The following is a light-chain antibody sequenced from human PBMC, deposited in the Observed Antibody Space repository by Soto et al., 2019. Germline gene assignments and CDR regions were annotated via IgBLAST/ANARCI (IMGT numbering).Light chain of an antibody. J-gene: IGKJ1*01. V-gene: IGKV3-15*01. CDR3: QQYNNWRQT. CDR1: QSISSS. CDR2: GAS. Sequence: IVLTQSPGTLSLSPGERASLSCGASQSISSSFLAWYQQKPGQAPRLLLYGASARATGVPARFSGSGSGTQFTLTISSLQPEDFAVYYCQQYNNWRQTFGQGTKVDI.